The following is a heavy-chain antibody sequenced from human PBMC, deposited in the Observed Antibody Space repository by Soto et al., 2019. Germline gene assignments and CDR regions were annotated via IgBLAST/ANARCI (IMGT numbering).Heavy chain of an antibody. D-gene: IGHD2-15*01. J-gene: IGHJ6*02. Sequence: PEGSLRLSCAASGFTFSSYWMSWVRQAPGKGLEWVANIKQDGSEKYYVDSVKGRFTISRDNAKNSLYLQMNSLRAEDRAVYYCARGPLRDCSGGSCYSLGGYYYYYGMDGWGQGTTVTVSS. CDR1: GFTFSSYW. V-gene: IGHV3-7*03. CDR3: ARGPLRDCSGGSCYSLGGYYYYYGMDG. CDR2: IKQDGSEK.